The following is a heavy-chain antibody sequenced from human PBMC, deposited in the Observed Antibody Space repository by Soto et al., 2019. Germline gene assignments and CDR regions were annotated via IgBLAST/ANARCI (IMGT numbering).Heavy chain of an antibody. J-gene: IGHJ4*02. D-gene: IGHD1-7*01. V-gene: IGHV1-8*01. CDR1: GYTFTSYD. CDR3: ARGRTGTTGSDFDY. Sequence: ASVKVSCKASGYTFTSYDINWVRQATGQGLEWMGWMNPNSGNTGYAQKFQGRVTMTRNTSISTAYMELSSLRSEDTAVYYCARGRTGTTGSDFDYWGQGTLVTVSS. CDR2: MNPNSGNT.